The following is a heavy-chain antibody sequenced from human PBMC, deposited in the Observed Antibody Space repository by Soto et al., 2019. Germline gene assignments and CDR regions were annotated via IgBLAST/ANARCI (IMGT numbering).Heavy chain of an antibody. D-gene: IGHD1-1*01. CDR2: ISGSGGST. CDR1: GFTFSSYD. Sequence: AGGSLRRSCAASGFTFSSYDLSCVRQAPGKVLEWVSAISGSGGSTYYADSVKGRFTISRDNSKNTLYLQMNSLRAEDTAVYYCANQLGQHDAFDIWGQATMVTVSS. J-gene: IGHJ3*02. V-gene: IGHV3-23*01. CDR3: ANQLGQHDAFDI.